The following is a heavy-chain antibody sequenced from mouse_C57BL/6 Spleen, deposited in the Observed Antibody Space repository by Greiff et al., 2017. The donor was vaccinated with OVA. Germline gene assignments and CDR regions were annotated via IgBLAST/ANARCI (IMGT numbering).Heavy chain of an antibody. Sequence: VQLQQSGPGLVQPSQSLSITCTVSGFSLTSYGVHWVRQSPGKGLEWLGVIWSGGSTDYNAAFISRLSISKDNSKSQVFFKMNSLQADDTAIYYCARKELTGTFAYWGQGTLVTVSA. CDR1: GFSLTSYG. J-gene: IGHJ3*01. V-gene: IGHV2-2*01. CDR3: ARKELTGTFAY. D-gene: IGHD4-1*01. CDR2: IWSGGST.